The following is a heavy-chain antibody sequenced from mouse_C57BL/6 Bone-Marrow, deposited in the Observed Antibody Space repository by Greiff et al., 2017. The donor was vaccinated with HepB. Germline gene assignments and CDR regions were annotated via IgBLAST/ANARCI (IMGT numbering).Heavy chain of an antibody. CDR2: ISSGSSTI. Sequence: EVKLVESGGGLVKPGGSLKLSCAASGFTFSDYGMHWVRQAPEKGLEWVAYISSGSSTIYYADTVKGRFTISRDNAKNTLFLQMTSRRSEDTAMYYCARSVVATRYFDVWGTGTTVTVSS. V-gene: IGHV5-17*01. D-gene: IGHD1-1*01. CDR1: GFTFSDYG. J-gene: IGHJ1*03. CDR3: ARSVVATRYFDV.